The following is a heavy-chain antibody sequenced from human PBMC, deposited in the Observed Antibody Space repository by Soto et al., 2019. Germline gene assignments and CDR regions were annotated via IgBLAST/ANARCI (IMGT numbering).Heavy chain of an antibody. Sequence: QVQLVQSGAEEKQPGASVKVSCKASGYSFSNNYVVWVRQAPGQGLEWMGVINPAGGSTTYAQKFQDSVARTRDTSTSTGYIELSSLISEDTAVFYCGSVYGTYCDALTGLWGGHFDSWGQGTQVTVSS. CDR3: GSVYGTYCDALTGLWGGHFDS. CDR2: INPAGGST. J-gene: IGHJ4*02. CDR1: GYSFSNNY. D-gene: IGHD3-9*01. V-gene: IGHV1-46*03.